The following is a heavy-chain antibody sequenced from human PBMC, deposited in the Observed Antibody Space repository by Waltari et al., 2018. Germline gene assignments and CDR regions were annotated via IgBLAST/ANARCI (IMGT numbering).Heavy chain of an antibody. V-gene: IGHV4-59*01. CDR3: VRDRRSGWPHYYYGMDV. Sequence: QVQLQESGPGLVKPSETLSLSCTVSGGSMISYYWSWIRQPPGKGLEWIGYIYYSGTTDYNSSLKSRVTISVDTSKNQFSLKLSSVTAADTAVYYCVRDRRSGWPHYYYGMDVWG. J-gene: IGHJ6*02. CDR1: GGSMISYY. D-gene: IGHD6-19*01. CDR2: IYYSGTT.